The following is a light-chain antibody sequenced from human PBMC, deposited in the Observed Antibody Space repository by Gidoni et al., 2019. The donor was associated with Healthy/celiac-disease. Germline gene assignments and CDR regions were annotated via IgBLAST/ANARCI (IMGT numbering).Light chain of an antibody. CDR3: AAWDDSLSGLV. V-gene: IGLV1-47*01. CDR2: RNN. Sequence: QSVLTQPPSASGTPGQRFTISCSGRSSNAGSNYVYWYQQPPGTAPTPLIYRNNQRPSGVPDRFSGSKSGTSASLAISGLRSEDEADYYCAAWDDSLSGLVFGGGTKLTVL. CDR1: SSNAGSNY. J-gene: IGLJ2*01.